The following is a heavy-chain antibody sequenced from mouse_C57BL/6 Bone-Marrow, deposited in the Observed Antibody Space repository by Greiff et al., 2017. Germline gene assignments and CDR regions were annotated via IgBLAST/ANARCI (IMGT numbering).Heavy chain of an antibody. J-gene: IGHJ2*01. CDR1: GFTFSDYG. CDR3: ARGWLLL. Sequence: EVKLEESGGGLVKPGGSLKLSCAASGFTFSDYGMHWVRQAPEKGLEWVAYISSGSSTIYYADTVKGRFTISRDNAKNTLFLQITSLRSEDTAMYYCARGWLLLWGQGTTLTVSS. V-gene: IGHV5-17*01. CDR2: ISSGSSTI. D-gene: IGHD2-3*01.